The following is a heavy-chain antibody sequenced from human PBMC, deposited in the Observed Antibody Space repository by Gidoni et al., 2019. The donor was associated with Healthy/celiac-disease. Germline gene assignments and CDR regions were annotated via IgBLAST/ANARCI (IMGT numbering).Heavy chain of an antibody. CDR2: IIPIFGIA. V-gene: IGHV1-69*17. Sequence: QVQLVQSGAEVKKPGSSVKVSCKASGGTFRSYAISWVRQAPGQGLEWMGGIIPIFGIANYAQKFQGRVTITADKSTSTAYMELSSLRSEDTAVYYCARPIAAAGIYYYYGMDVWGQGTTVTVSS. D-gene: IGHD6-13*01. CDR1: GGTFRSYA. J-gene: IGHJ6*02. CDR3: ARPIAAAGIYYYYGMDV.